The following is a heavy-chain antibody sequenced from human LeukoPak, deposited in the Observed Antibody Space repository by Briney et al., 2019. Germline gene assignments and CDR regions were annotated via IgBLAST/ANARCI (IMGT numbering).Heavy chain of an antibody. CDR1: GFTFSSYE. V-gene: IGHV3-48*03. CDR3: AKLIRDVTIYDF. J-gene: IGHJ2*01. CDR2: ISSSGSTI. Sequence: PGGSLRLSCAASGFTFSSYEMNWVRQAPGKGPEWVSYISSSGSTIYYADSVKGRFTISRDNTRNSLFLHMDSLSVDDTAIYYCAKLIRDVTIYDFWGRGALVTVSS. D-gene: IGHD3/OR15-3a*01.